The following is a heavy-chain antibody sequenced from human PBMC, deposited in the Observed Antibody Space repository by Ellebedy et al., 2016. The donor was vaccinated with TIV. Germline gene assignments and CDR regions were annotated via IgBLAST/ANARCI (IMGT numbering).Heavy chain of an antibody. D-gene: IGHD2-15*01. Sequence: SQTLSLTCAISGDSVSSNSAGWTWIRQSPSRGLEWLGRTYYRSKWYNDYAVSVKSRITINPDTSKNQFSLQLNSVTPEDTAVYYCARDPPWCYSGADVWGQGTTVTVSS. CDR1: GDSVSSNSAG. CDR2: TYYRSKWYN. CDR3: ARDPPWCYSGADV. J-gene: IGHJ6*02. V-gene: IGHV6-1*01.